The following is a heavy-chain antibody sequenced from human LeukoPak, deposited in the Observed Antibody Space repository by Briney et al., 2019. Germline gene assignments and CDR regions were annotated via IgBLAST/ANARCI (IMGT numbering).Heavy chain of an antibody. Sequence: KPSETLSLTCTVSGASISSSAYYWGWIRQPPGKGLEWIGSIYYSGSTYYSPSLKSRVTISVDTSKNQFSLKLSSVTAADTAVYYCARGCLGGKKKNLRRGYMDVWGKGTTVTVSS. CDR1: GASISSSAYY. V-gene: IGHV4-39*01. CDR3: ARGCLGGKKKNLRRGYMDV. J-gene: IGHJ6*03. CDR2: IYYSGST. D-gene: IGHD1-26*01.